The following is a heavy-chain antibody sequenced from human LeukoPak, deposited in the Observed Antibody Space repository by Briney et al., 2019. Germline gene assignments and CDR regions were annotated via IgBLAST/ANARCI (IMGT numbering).Heavy chain of an antibody. Sequence: PGGSLRLSCAASGFTFSNYGIHWVRQAPGKGLEWVAVISYDGSNKYYADSVKGRFTISRDNSKNTLYLQMNSLRAEDTAVYYCARDRSGSYFHHGHPPLFDYWGQGTLVTVSS. V-gene: IGHV3-30*03. D-gene: IGHD1-26*01. CDR3: ARDRSGSYFHHGHPPLFDY. CDR2: ISYDGSNK. J-gene: IGHJ4*02. CDR1: GFTFSNYG.